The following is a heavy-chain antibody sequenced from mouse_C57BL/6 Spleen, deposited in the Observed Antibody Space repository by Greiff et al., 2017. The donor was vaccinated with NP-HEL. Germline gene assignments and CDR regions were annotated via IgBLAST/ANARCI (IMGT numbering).Heavy chain of an antibody. CDR2: YPGSGNTY. CDR3: RRGLSYWYFDV. J-gene: IGHJ1*03. V-gene: IGHV1-83*01. CDR1: YTFTDYYM. Sequence: VQLQQSGPELVKPGASVKMSCKASGYTFTDYYMHWVKQKPGKGLEWIGEIYPGSGNTYYNEKFKGKATLTADTSSSTAYMQLSSLTSEDSAVYFCARRGLSYWYFDVWGTGTTVTVSS.